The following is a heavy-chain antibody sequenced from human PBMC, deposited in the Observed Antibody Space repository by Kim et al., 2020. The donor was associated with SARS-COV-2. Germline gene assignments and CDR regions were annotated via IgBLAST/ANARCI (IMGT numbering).Heavy chain of an antibody. D-gene: IGHD3-3*01. CDR3: ARSPFGVANFDY. CDR2: IIPILGIA. CDR1: GGTFSSYA. V-gene: IGHV1-69*04. J-gene: IGHJ4*02. Sequence: SVKVSCKASGGTFSSYAISWVRQAPGQGLEWMGRIIPILGIANYAQKFQGRVTITADKSTSTAYMELSSLRSEDTAVYYCARSPFGVANFDYWGQGTLVTVSS.